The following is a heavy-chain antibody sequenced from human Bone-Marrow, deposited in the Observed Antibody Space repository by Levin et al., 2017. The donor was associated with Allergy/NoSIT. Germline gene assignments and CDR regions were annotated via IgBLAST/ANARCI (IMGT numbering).Heavy chain of an antibody. V-gene: IGHV3-7*01. CDR3: ARVSGTTDFFDS. J-gene: IGHJ4*02. CDR1: GFTFSGYW. D-gene: IGHD2/OR15-2a*01. CDR2: INEDGSEK. Sequence: GESLKISCVASGFTFSGYWMSWLRQAPAKGLEWVANINEDGSEKYYVDSVKGRFTISRDNAKNSLSLQMNSLRAEDTAVYYCARVSGTTDFFDSWGQGTLVTVSS.